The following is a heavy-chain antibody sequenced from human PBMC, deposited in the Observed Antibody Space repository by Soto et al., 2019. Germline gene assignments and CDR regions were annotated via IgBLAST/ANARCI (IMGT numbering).Heavy chain of an antibody. J-gene: IGHJ4*02. Sequence: QVQLVQSGAEVKKPGSSVKVSCKASGGTFSSYTISWVRQAPGQGLEWMGRIIPILGIANYAQKFQGRVTITADKSTSTAYMELSSLRSEDTAVYYCARDRPDSGYDPFFDSWGQGTLVTVSS. CDR1: GGTFSSYT. D-gene: IGHD5-12*01. CDR2: IIPILGIA. V-gene: IGHV1-69*08. CDR3: ARDRPDSGYDPFFDS.